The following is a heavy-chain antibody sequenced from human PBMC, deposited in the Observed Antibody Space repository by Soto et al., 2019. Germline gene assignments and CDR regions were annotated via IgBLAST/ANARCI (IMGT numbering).Heavy chain of an antibody. Sequence: QVQLVESGGGVVQPGGSLRLSCATFGFSLSSYAMHWVRQAPGKGLEWVALMSYDETKKYYADSVEGRFTISRDTSTNTLFLQMNNLRVEETAVYYCAKDRRDGDFMHILVVDFWGQGALVTVSS. V-gene: IGHV3-30*18. J-gene: IGHJ4*02. CDR1: GFSLSSYA. D-gene: IGHD2-15*01. CDR2: MSYDETKK. CDR3: AKDRRDGDFMHILVVDF.